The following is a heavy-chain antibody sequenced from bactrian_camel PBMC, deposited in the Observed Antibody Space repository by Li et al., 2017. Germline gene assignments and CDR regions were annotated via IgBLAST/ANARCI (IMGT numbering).Heavy chain of an antibody. CDR2: IDSDGIA. CDR1: GSIYGDAC. CDR3: AADFACLGTTWYFSPTRVGY. Sequence: HVQLVESGGGSVQAGGSLRLSCGASGSIYGDACVGWLRQAPGKEREGVAAIDSDGIASYADSVKGRFTVSRDNANNTVNLMMNSLKPEDTAIYYCAADFACLGTTWYFSPTRVGYWGQGTQVTVS. J-gene: IGHJ6*01. V-gene: IGHV3S53*01. D-gene: IGHD6*01.